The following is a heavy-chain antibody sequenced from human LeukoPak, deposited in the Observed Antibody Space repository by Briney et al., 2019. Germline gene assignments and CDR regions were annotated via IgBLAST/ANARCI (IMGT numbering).Heavy chain of an antibody. V-gene: IGHV3-11*01. Sequence: GGSLRLSCAASGFTFSNYYMRWIRQAPGKGLEWVSYISSSGSTIYYADSVKGRFTISRDNAKNSLYLQMNSLRAENTAVYYCARDYGGNSIALGAAGWFDPWGQGTLVTVSS. CDR3: ARDYGGNSIALGAAGWFDP. D-gene: IGHD4-23*01. J-gene: IGHJ5*02. CDR2: ISSSGSTI. CDR1: GFTFSNYY.